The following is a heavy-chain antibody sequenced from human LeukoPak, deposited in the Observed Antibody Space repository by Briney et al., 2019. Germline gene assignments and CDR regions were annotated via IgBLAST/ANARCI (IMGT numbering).Heavy chain of an antibody. CDR3: AREESDSSGYYMYYFDY. D-gene: IGHD3-22*01. CDR1: GGSISSYY. Sequence: SETLSLTCTVSGGSISSYYWSWIRQPPGKGLEWIGYIYYSGSTNYNPSLKSRVTISVDTSKNQFSLKLSSVTAADTAVYYCAREESDSSGYYMYYFDYWGQGTLVTVSS. V-gene: IGHV4-59*12. J-gene: IGHJ4*02. CDR2: IYYSGST.